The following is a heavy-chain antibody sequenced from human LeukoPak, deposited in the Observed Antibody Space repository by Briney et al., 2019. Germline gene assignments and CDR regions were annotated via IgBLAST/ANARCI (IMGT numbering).Heavy chain of an antibody. V-gene: IGHV3-7*05. CDR2: IKQDGSDK. D-gene: IGHD6-19*01. CDR3: ARVRSGCYFDY. Sequence: GGSLRLSCAASGFTFSSYWMSWFRQAPGKGLEWVANIKQDGSDKYYVDSVKGRFTISRDNAKNSLYLQMNSLRAEDTAVYYCARVRSGCYFDYWGQGTLVTVSS. CDR1: GFTFSSYW. J-gene: IGHJ4*02.